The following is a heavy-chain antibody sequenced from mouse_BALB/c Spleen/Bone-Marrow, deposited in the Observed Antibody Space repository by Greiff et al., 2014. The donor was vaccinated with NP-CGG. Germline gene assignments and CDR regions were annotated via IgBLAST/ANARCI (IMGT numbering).Heavy chain of an antibody. V-gene: IGHV14-3*02. Sequence: EVQLQQSGAEVVKPGASVKLSCTASGFNIKDTYMHWVKQRPEQGLEWIGRIDPANGNTRYDPKFQGKATITGDTYSNTAYLHLNCLTSEDTAVYYCARGGAPDYWGQGTTLTVSS. CDR2: IDPANGNT. CDR1: GFNIKDTY. J-gene: IGHJ2*01. CDR3: ARGGAPDY.